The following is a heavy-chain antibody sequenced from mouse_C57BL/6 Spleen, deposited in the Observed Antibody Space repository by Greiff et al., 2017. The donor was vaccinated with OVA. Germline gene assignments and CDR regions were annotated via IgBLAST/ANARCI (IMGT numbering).Heavy chain of an antibody. CDR3: ARDGYYRAGYFDY. Sequence: QVQLQQPGAELVMPGASVKLSCKASGYTFTSYWMHWVKQRPGQGLEWIGEIDPSDSYTNYNQKFKGKSTLTVDKSSSTAYMQLSSLTSEDSAVYYCARDGYYRAGYFDYWGQGTTLTVSS. D-gene: IGHD2-3*01. CDR1: GYTFTSYW. V-gene: IGHV1-69*01. J-gene: IGHJ2*01. CDR2: IDPSDSYT.